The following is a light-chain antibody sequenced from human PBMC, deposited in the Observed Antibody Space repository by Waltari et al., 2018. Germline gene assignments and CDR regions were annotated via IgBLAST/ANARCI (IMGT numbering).Light chain of an antibody. CDR1: QSISSW. CDR2: KAS. J-gene: IGKJ3*01. Sequence: DIQMTQSPSTLSASVGDRVTITCRASQSISSWVAWYQQKPGTAPKLLIYKASTLETGVPSRFSGSGFGTEFTFTISSLQPDDFATYYCQQYNTYSAFGPGTKVDI. V-gene: IGKV1-5*03. CDR3: QQYNTYSA.